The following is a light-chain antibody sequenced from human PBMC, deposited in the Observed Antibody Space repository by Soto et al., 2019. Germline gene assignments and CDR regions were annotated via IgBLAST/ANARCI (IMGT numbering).Light chain of an antibody. CDR1: QDIGSY. CDR2: GAS. CDR3: QQLNSYSIVT. V-gene: IGKV1-9*01. J-gene: IGKJ3*01. Sequence: DIQLTQSPSFLSASVGDGVTITCRASQDIGSYLAWYQQKPGKAPNLLIFGASSLQSGVPSRFSGSGSGTEFTLTISSLQPEDFATYYCQQLNSYSIVTFGPGTKVDTK.